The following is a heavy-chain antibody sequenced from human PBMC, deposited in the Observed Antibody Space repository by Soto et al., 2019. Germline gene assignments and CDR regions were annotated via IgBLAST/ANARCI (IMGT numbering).Heavy chain of an antibody. Sequence: SETLSLTCTVSGGSISSGGYYWSWIRQHPGKGLEWIGYIYYSGSTYYNPSLKSRVTISVDTSKNQFSLKLSSVTAADTAVYYCARVGRGDYRLGYWGQGTLVTVSS. J-gene: IGHJ4*02. V-gene: IGHV4-31*03. CDR1: GGSISSGGYY. CDR3: ARVGRGDYRLGY. CDR2: IYYSGST. D-gene: IGHD4-17*01.